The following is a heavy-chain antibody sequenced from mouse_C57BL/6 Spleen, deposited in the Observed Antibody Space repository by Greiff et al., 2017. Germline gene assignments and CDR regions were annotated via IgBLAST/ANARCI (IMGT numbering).Heavy chain of an antibody. CDR3: APLLRDPYWYFDV. D-gene: IGHD1-1*01. CDR1: GYSFTGYY. CDR2: INPSTGGT. J-gene: IGHJ1*03. Sequence: EVQLQESGPELVKPGASVKISCKASGYSFTGYYMNWVKQSPEKSLEWIGEINPSTGGTTYNQKFKAKATLTVDKSSSTAYMQLKSLTSEDSAVYYCAPLLRDPYWYFDVWGTGTTVTVSS. V-gene: IGHV1-42*01.